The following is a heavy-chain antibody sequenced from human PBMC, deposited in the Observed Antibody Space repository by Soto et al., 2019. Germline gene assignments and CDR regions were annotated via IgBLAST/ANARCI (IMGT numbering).Heavy chain of an antibody. D-gene: IGHD2-8*01. CDR2: MNPNSGNT. V-gene: IGHV1-8*01. Sequence: ASVKVSCKASGYTFTSYDINWVRQATGQGLEWMGWMNPNSGNTGYAQKFQGRVTMTRNTSISTAYMELSSLRSEGTAVYYCARGRRGYCTNGVCKVYYFDYWGQGTLVTVSS. CDR3: ARGRRGYCTNGVCKVYYFDY. J-gene: IGHJ4*02. CDR1: GYTFTSYD.